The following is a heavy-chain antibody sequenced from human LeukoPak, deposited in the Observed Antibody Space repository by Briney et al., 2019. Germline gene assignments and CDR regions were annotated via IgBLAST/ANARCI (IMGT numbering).Heavy chain of an antibody. CDR1: GFTFSSYS. D-gene: IGHD3-22*01. J-gene: IGHJ4*02. Sequence: GGSLRLSCAASGFTFSSYSMNWVRQAPGKGLEWVSSISSSSSYIYYADSVKGRFTISRDNAKNSLYLQMNSLRAEDTAVYYCARGNYYDSSGYPNFDYWGQGTLVTVSS. CDR2: ISSSSSYI. CDR3: ARGNYYDSSGYPNFDY. V-gene: IGHV3-21*01.